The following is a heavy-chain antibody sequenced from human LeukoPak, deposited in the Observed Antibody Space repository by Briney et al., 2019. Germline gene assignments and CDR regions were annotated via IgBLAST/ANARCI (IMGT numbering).Heavy chain of an antibody. V-gene: IGHV3-30*04. CDR2: ISYDGSDK. J-gene: IGHJ4*02. CDR3: AKDKSVSADYYFDY. Sequence: GGSLRLSCAASGFSFTSNAMHWVRQAPGKGLEWVAVISYDGSDKYYTESVKGRFTISRDKSKNTLFLQMNNLRTEDTAVYYCAKDKSVSADYYFDYWGQGTLVTVSS. D-gene: IGHD5/OR15-5a*01. CDR1: GFSFTSNA.